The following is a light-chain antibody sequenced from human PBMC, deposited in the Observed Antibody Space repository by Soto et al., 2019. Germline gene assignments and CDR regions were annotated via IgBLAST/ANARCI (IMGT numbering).Light chain of an antibody. Sequence: QSALTQPASVSGSPGQSITISCTGTSNDVGGYNYVSWYQQHPGKAPKLMIYDVSNRPSGVSNRFSGSKSGNTASLTISGLQAEDEADYYCSSYTSYNTPHVVFGGGTKVTVL. CDR1: SNDVGGYNY. CDR2: DVS. V-gene: IGLV2-14*01. CDR3: SSYTSYNTPHVV. J-gene: IGLJ2*01.